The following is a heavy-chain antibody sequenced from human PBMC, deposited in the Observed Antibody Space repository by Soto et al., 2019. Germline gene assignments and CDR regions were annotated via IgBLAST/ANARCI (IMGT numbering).Heavy chain of an antibody. CDR3: ARDLDYYDSSGYQDYFDY. V-gene: IGHV4-61*01. D-gene: IGHD3-22*01. J-gene: IGHJ4*02. Sequence: SETLSLTCTVSGGSVSSGSYYWSWIRQPPGKGLEWIGYIYYSGSTNYNPSLKSRVTISVDTSKNQFSLKLSSVTAADTAVYYCARDLDYYDSSGYQDYFDYWGQGTLVTVSS. CDR1: GGSVSSGSYY. CDR2: IYYSGST.